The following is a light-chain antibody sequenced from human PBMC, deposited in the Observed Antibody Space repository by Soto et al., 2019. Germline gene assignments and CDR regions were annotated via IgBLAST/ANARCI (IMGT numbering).Light chain of an antibody. J-gene: IGKJ4*01. V-gene: IGKV3D-15*01. CDR3: QQYKDWRALT. Sequence: EIAMTQSPVTLSASPGERVTLSCRASQSVNINLAWYQQRPGQAPRVLIYGASNRASGIRDRFSGSGSGTDFTLTISSLEPDDFALDYCQQYKDWRALTFGGGTMVEIK. CDR1: QSVNIN. CDR2: GAS.